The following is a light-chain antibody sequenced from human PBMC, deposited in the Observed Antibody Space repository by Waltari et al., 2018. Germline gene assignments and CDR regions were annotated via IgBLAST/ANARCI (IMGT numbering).Light chain of an antibody. CDR2: ASS. CDR3: QQYYSCPVT. V-gene: IGKV1-8*01. CDR1: QGVRSY. J-gene: IGKJ1*01. Sequence: ATRLSQSPPSTAAPTGDTVTTSCRASQGVRSYLSWYQQKSGRDPKLLLYASSSVDAEVPSRFSGSGSGTDFTLTINYLQSEDFATYFCQQYYSCPVTFGQGTKVQVK.